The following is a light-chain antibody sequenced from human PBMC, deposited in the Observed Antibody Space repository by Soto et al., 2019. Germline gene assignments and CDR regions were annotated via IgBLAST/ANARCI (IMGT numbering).Light chain of an antibody. V-gene: IGKV3-15*01. CDR3: QQYTNYPWT. Sequence: EIVMTQSPATLSVSPGERATLSCRASQSVSSNLAWYQQKPGQAPRLLIYEASKLATGVPSRISGSGSGTEFTLTISSLQPDDFATYYCQQYTNYPWTFGQGTKVEIK. J-gene: IGKJ1*01. CDR2: EAS. CDR1: QSVSSN.